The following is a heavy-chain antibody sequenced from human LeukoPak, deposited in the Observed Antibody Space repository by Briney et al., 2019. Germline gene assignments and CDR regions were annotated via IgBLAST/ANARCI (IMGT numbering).Heavy chain of an antibody. Sequence: GGSLRLSCAASGLTVSSNYMSWVRQAPGKGLEWVSVIYSGGSTYYADSVKGRFTISRDNSKNTLYLQMNSLRAEDTAVYYCARYFPHDAFDIWGQGTMVTVSS. CDR1: GLTVSSNY. CDR3: ARYFPHDAFDI. J-gene: IGHJ3*02. CDR2: IYSGGST. D-gene: IGHD3-10*01. V-gene: IGHV3-53*01.